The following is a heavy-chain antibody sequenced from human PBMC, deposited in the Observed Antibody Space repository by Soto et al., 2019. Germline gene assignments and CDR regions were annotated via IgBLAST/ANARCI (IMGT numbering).Heavy chain of an antibody. CDR1: GFTYSYYA. Sequence: QVQLVESGGGVVQPGRSLRLSCAASGFTYSYYAMQWARQAPGKGLERVGIIWYDGTKKYYADSVKGRFTISRDNSKNTLDLQMNSLRVEDTAVYYCARDAYGIEGQGGDFDIWGQGTMVTVSS. V-gene: IGHV3-33*01. D-gene: IGHD2-21*02. CDR2: IWYDGTKK. J-gene: IGHJ3*02. CDR3: ARDAYGIEGQGGDFDI.